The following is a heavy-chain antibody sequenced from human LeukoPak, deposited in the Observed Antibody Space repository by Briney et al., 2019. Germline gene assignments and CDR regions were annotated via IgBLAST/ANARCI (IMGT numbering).Heavy chain of an antibody. V-gene: IGHV3-23*01. J-gene: IGHJ4*02. CDR2: IRSTGINT. Sequence: GGSLRLSCAASGFTFSSYAMSWVRQAPGKGLEWLSAIRSTGINTYYADPVKGRFTISRDNSKNTLFLQMNSLRAEDTAVYYRAKDLMPAAPTRFDFWGQGTLVTVSS. D-gene: IGHD2-8*01. CDR3: AKDLMPAAPTRFDF. CDR1: GFTFSSYA.